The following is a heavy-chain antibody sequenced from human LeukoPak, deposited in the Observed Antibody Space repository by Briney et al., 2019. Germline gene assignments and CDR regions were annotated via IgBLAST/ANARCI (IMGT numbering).Heavy chain of an antibody. CDR3: ARDPLNIAAAAT. V-gene: IGHV3-7*01. Sequence: HAGGSLRLSCAASGFTLSSYWMSWVRQAPGKGLEWVANIKQDGSEKYYVDSVKGRFTISRDNAKNSLYLQMNSLRAEDTAVYYCARDPLNIAAAATWGQGTLVTVSS. CDR2: IKQDGSEK. D-gene: IGHD6-13*01. J-gene: IGHJ5*02. CDR1: GFTLSSYW.